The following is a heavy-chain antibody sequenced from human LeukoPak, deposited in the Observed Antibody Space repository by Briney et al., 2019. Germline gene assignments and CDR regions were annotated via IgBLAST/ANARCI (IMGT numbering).Heavy chain of an antibody. D-gene: IGHD2-21*02. CDR1: GFTFNSYA. Sequence: AGRSLRLSCAASGFTFNSYAMHWVRQAAGKGLEWVAIISYAGSNKFYADSVKGRFAISRDNSKNTLYLQMDSLRAEDTAVYYRAKTKVGTGLDALDIWGQGTMVTVSS. V-gene: IGHV3-30-3*02. CDR3: AKTKVGTGLDALDI. CDR2: ISYAGSNK. J-gene: IGHJ3*02.